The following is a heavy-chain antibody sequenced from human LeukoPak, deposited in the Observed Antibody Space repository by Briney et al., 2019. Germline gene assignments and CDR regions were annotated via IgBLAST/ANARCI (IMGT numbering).Heavy chain of an antibody. J-gene: IGHJ6*02. Sequence: GGSARLSCAASGFIFGDYAMHWVRQAPGKGLEWVSFISYDGNNKYYADSVEGRFTISRDNSKNTLSVQMNSLRPEDTAVYYCARDSFGMDVWGQGPTVIVSS. CDR2: ISYDGNNK. CDR1: GFIFGDYA. CDR3: ARDSFGMDV. V-gene: IGHV3-30-3*01.